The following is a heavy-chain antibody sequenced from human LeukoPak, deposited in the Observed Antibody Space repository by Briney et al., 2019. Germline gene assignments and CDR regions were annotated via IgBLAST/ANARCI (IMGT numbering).Heavy chain of an antibody. D-gene: IGHD6-13*01. CDR2: FYYSGNS. CDR1: GGSVSSGSYY. J-gene: IGHJ5*02. Sequence: SETLSLTCTVSGGSVSSGSYYWSWIRQPPGKGLEWIGSFYYSGNSYYNPSLKSRATISGDTSKNQFSLNLISVTAADTAVYYCARRGTRYTSINWFDPWGHGTLVTVSS. V-gene: IGHV4-39*01. CDR3: ARRGTRYTSINWFDP.